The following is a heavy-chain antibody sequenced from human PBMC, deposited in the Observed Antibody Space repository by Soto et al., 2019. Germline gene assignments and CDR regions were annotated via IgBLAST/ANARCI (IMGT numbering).Heavy chain of an antibody. D-gene: IGHD6-13*01. J-gene: IGHJ4*02. V-gene: IGHV3-23*01. Sequence: QPGGSLRLSCAASGFTFSSYAMSWVRQAPGKGLEWVSAISGSGGSTYYADSVKGRFTISRDNSKNTLYLQMNSLRAEDTAVYYCAKDRSSSWLHRPKFHGDRPNFDYWGQGTLVTVSS. CDR2: ISGSGGST. CDR3: AKDRSSSWLHRPKFHGDRPNFDY. CDR1: GFTFSSYA.